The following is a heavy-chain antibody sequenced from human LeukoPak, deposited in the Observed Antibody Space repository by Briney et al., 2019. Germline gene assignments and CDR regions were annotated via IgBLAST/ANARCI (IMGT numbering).Heavy chain of an antibody. Sequence: SETLSLTCTVSGGSISSYYWSWIRQPPGKGLEWIGYIYYSGSTNYNPSLKSRVTISVDTSKDQFSLKLSSVTAADTAVYYCARVERRGGDCYSFDYWGQGTLVTVSS. CDR3: ARVERRGGDCYSFDY. D-gene: IGHD2-21*02. J-gene: IGHJ4*02. V-gene: IGHV4-59*01. CDR1: GGSISSYY. CDR2: IYYSGST.